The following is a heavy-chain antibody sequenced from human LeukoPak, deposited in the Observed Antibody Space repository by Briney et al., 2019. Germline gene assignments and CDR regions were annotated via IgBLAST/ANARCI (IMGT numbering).Heavy chain of an antibody. CDR1: GLTFSSYV. CDR3: AKVGTHYGMDV. D-gene: IGHD1-14*01. V-gene: IGHV3-23*01. CDR2: ISGSGGST. J-gene: IGHJ6*02. Sequence: GGSLRLSCAASGLTFSSYVMSWVRQAPGKGLEWVSAISGSGGSTYYADSVKGRFTISRDNSKNTLYLQMNSLRVEDTAVYYCAKVGTHYGMDVWGQGTTVTVSS.